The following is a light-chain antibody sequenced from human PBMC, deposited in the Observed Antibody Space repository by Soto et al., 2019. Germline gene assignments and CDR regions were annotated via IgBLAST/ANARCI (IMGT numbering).Light chain of an antibody. V-gene: IGLV2-14*01. CDR3: SSFTSSSTEV. Sequence: QSALTQPASVSGSPGQSITISCTGTSSDVGGYNYVSWYQQHPGKAPKVMIYEVSNRPSGVSNRFSGSKSGNTAALTISGLQTEDEADYHCSSFTSSSTEVFGGGTKLTVL. CDR1: SSDVGGYNY. J-gene: IGLJ3*02. CDR2: EVS.